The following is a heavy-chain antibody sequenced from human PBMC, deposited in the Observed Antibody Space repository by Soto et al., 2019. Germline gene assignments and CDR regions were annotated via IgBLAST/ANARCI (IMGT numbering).Heavy chain of an antibody. D-gene: IGHD4-17*01. CDR2: ISGGGDTT. CDR3: GRKSQGSVTVTGNWYFDL. J-gene: IGHJ2*01. CDR1: GFTFGGYA. Sequence: EVQLLESGGGLLQPGGSLRLSCAASGFTFGGYAMNWVRQAPGKGLEWVSGISGGGDTTFYTDSVRGRFTISRDNSGNALYLQMNSLRAEDTAVCFCGRKSQGSVTVTGNWYFDLWGRGTLVTVSS. V-gene: IGHV3-23*01.